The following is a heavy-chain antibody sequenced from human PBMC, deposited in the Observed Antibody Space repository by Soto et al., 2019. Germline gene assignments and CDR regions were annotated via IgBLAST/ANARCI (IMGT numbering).Heavy chain of an antibody. J-gene: IGHJ4*02. CDR3: ARDVGYNSVLDS. CDR1: GYTFTGYS. Sequence: QVQLVQSGAEVKQPGASVKVSCKASGYTFTGYSIHWVRQAPGQGLEWMGWIYPSSGVTKYAQKFQGRVTMTRDTSISTAHMELNRLKSDDTAVYFCARDVGYNSVLDSWGQGTLVTVSS. D-gene: IGHD5-12*01. V-gene: IGHV1-2*02. CDR2: IYPSSGVT.